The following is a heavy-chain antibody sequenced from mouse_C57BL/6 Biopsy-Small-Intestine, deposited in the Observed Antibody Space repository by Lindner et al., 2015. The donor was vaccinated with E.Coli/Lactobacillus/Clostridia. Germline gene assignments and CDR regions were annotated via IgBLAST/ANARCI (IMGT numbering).Heavy chain of an antibody. J-gene: IGHJ1*03. CDR1: GYAFSSYW. V-gene: IGHV1-80*01. CDR3: ARSDYGSSHWYFDV. CDR2: IYPGDGDT. D-gene: IGHD1-1*01. Sequence: VQLQESGAELVKPGASVKISCKASGYAFSSYWVNWVKQRPGKGLEWIGQIYPGDGDTNYNGKIKGKATLTADKSSSTAYMQLSSLTSEDSAVYFCARSDYGSSHWYFDVWGTGTTVTVSS.